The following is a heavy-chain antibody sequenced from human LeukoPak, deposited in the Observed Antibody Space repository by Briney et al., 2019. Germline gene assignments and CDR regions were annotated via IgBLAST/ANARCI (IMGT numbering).Heavy chain of an antibody. CDR1: GFTFSSYA. Sequence: QPGGPLRLSCAASGFTFSSYAMSWVRQAPGKGLEWVSAIRGSGGSTYYADSVKGRFTISRDNSKNTLYLQMNSLRAEDTAVYYCAKRYCTNGVCYGGGFDYWGQGTLVTVSS. V-gene: IGHV3-23*01. D-gene: IGHD2-8*01. CDR2: IRGSGGST. CDR3: AKRYCTNGVCYGGGFDY. J-gene: IGHJ4*02.